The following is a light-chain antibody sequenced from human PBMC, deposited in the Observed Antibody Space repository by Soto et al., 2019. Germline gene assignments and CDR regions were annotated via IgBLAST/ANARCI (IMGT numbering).Light chain of an antibody. Sequence: QSVLTQPPSVSGAPGQRVTISCTGSSSNIGTSNIGAGYDVHWYQQHPGTAPKLLIYRNNNRPSGVPDRFSASKSGTSATLAITGLQAEDEADYYCQSYDSSLSGAVFGGGTKVTVL. CDR1: SSNIGTSNIGAGYD. CDR2: RNN. J-gene: IGLJ3*02. CDR3: QSYDSSLSGAV. V-gene: IGLV1-40*01.